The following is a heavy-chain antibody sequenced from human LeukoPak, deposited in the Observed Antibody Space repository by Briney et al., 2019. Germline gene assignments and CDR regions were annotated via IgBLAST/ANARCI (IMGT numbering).Heavy chain of an antibody. V-gene: IGHV3-7*01. D-gene: IGHD2-8*01. CDR2: IKQDGSEK. CDR1: GFTFSSYG. CDR3: AKGGRGNGEVY. Sequence: QPGGSLRLSCAVSGFTFSSYGMNWVRQAPGKGLEWVANIKQDGSEKNYVDSVKGRFTISRDNAKSSLFLQMNDLRAEDTAVYYCAKGGRGNGEVYWGQGTLVTVSS. J-gene: IGHJ4*02.